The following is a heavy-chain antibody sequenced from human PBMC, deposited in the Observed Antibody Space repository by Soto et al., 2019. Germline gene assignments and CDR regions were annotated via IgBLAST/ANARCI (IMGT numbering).Heavy chain of an antibody. CDR3: ARLGYCTNGVCSGLDY. Sequence: GGSLRLSCAASGFTFSSCGMHWVRQAPGKGLEWVAVIWYDGSNKYYADNVKGRFTIYRDNSKNTLYLQMNSLRAEDTAVYYCARLGYCTNGVCSGLDYWGQGTLVTVSS. CDR1: GFTFSSCG. CDR2: IWYDGSNK. D-gene: IGHD2-8*01. V-gene: IGHV3-33*01. J-gene: IGHJ4*02.